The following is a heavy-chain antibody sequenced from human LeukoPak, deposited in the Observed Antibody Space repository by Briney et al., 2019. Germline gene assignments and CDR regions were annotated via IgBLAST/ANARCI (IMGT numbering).Heavy chain of an antibody. V-gene: IGHV3-48*04. CDR3: ARGGLGSWTFDS. D-gene: IGHD1-26*01. Sequence: GGSLRLSCAASGFIFSSYSMNWVRQAPGKGLEWISYISSSGGTINYADSVKGRFTISRDNAQYSLHLLVDSLRAEDTAVYFCARGGLGSWTFDSWGQGALVTVSS. CDR2: ISSSGGTI. J-gene: IGHJ4*02. CDR1: GFIFSSYS.